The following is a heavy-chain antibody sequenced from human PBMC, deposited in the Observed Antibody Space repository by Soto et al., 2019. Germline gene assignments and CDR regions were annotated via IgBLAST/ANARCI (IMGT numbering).Heavy chain of an antibody. CDR1: GGTFSSYA. CDR2: IIPIFGTA. Sequence: GASVKVSCKASGGTFSSYAISWVRQAPGQGLEWMGGIIPIFGTANYAQKFQGRVTITADESTSTAYMELSSLRSEDTAVYYCARARPGRGVISPYYYYYGMDVWGQGTTVTVSS. CDR3: ARARPGRGVISPYYYYYGMDV. J-gene: IGHJ6*02. D-gene: IGHD3-10*01. V-gene: IGHV1-69*13.